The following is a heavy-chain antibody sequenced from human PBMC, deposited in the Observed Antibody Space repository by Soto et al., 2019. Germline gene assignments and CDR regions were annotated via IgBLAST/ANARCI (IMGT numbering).Heavy chain of an antibody. D-gene: IGHD1-26*01. CDR2: ILPVFGTT. CDR3: ARDPDEVVGTDYHYYGMDV. J-gene: IGHJ6*02. Sequence: QVQLVQSGAEVKKPGSSVKVSCKASGDTSSNYGVSWVRQAPGQGLEWMGGILPVFGTTTYARNFQGRITITADKSMSTVYMELTSLRSDDTATYYCARDPDEVVGTDYHYYGMDVWDQGATVTVSS. CDR1: GDTSSNYG. V-gene: IGHV1-69*06.